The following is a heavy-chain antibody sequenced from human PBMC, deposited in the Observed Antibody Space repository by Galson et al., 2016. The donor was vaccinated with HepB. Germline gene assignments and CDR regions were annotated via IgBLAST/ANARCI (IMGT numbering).Heavy chain of an antibody. V-gene: IGHV3-33*01. CDR2: IWSDGVKK. J-gene: IGHJ4*02. CDR1: GFPFSYYG. D-gene: IGHD3-22*01. CDR3: ARWYYYESSGYRSAVFDY. Sequence: SLRLSCAASGFPFSYYGMHWVRQAPGKGLEWVVVIWSDGVKKFYADSLQGRFTISRDNAKNTLFLQMNNLRAEDTAVYYCARWYYYESSGYRSAVFDYWGQGTLVTVSS.